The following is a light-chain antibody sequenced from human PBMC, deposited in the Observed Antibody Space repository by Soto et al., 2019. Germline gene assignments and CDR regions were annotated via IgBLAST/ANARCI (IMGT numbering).Light chain of an antibody. CDR2: GAS. CDR1: QSVSSN. V-gene: IGKV3D-15*01. J-gene: IGKJ4*01. CDR3: QQYDQWPLT. Sequence: EIVMTQSPGTLSVSPGERATLYCRASQSVSSNLAWYQQRPGQAPRLLIYGASTRATGIPARFSGSGSGTEFTLTISSLQSEDFAVYYCQQYDQWPLTFGGGTEVEIK.